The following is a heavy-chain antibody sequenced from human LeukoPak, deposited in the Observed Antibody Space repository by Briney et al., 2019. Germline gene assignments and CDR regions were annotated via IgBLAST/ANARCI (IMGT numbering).Heavy chain of an antibody. CDR2: IRFDESRT. D-gene: IGHD6-19*01. V-gene: IGHV3-30*02. CDR3: AKALVLTVAGTFYVDH. J-gene: IGHJ4*02. Sequence: GGSLRLSCAASGFTFSNYGMHWVRQAPGKGLEWVAFIRFDESRTFYGDSVKGRFIISRDNSENTLFLHMHSLRPEDTAVYYCAKALVLTVAGTFYVDHWGQGTLVTVSS. CDR1: GFTFSNYG.